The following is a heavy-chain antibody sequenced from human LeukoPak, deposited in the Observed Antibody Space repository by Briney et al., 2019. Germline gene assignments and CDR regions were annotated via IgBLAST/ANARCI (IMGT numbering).Heavy chain of an antibody. CDR1: GFTFSSYT. J-gene: IGHJ4*02. CDR2: ITTSDGNT. CDR3: AKDGGLWVSAHWGDS. Sequence: GGSLRLSCAASGFTFSSYTMSWVRQAPGKGLEWVSTITTSDGNTYYADSVKGRFTVSRDNSKNTLYLQMNSLRAEDTAVYYCAKDGGLWVSAHWGDSWGRGTLVTASS. D-gene: IGHD7-27*01. V-gene: IGHV3-23*01.